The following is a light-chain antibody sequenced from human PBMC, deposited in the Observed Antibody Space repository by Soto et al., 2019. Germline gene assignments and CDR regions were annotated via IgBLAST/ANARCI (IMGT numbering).Light chain of an antibody. J-gene: IGKJ1*01. CDR2: RTS. Sequence: EIVLTQSPGTLSLSPGERATLSCRASQSVSSSYLAWYQQKPGQATRLLIYRTSNRATGIPDRFSGSGSGTDFTLTISRLEPEDFAVYWCQQYDSSPRTFGQGTKVDI. CDR3: QQYDSSPRT. CDR1: QSVSSSY. V-gene: IGKV3-20*01.